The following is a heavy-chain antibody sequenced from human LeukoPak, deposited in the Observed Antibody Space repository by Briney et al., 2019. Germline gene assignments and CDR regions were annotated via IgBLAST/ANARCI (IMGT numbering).Heavy chain of an antibody. CDR3: AKDPGDSSGYDPPDAFDI. D-gene: IGHD3-22*01. Sequence: GGSLRLSCAASGFTFSSYAMSWVRQAPGKGLEWVSVISDSGGSTYYADSVKGRFTISRDNSKNTLYLQMNSLRAEDTAVYYCAKDPGDSSGYDPPDAFDIWGQGTMVTVSS. CDR2: ISDSGGST. V-gene: IGHV3-23*01. J-gene: IGHJ3*02. CDR1: GFTFSSYA.